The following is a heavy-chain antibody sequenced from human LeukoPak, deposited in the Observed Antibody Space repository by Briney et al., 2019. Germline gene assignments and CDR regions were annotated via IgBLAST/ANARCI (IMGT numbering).Heavy chain of an antibody. CDR1: GYTFTSYA. CDR2: IIPIFGTA. D-gene: IGHD5-18*01. V-gene: IGHV1-69*05. Sequence: SVKVSCKASGYTFTSYAISWVRQAPGQGLEWMGGIIPIFGTANYAQKFQGRVTITTDESTSTAYMELSSLRSEDTAVYYCVSGYSYGFSGYFDYWGQGTLVTVSS. J-gene: IGHJ4*02. CDR3: VSGYSYGFSGYFDY.